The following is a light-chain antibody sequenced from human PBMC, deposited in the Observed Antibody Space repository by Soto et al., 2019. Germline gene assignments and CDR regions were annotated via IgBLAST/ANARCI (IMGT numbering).Light chain of an antibody. CDR3: QQYNAWPRT. CDR2: GAV. V-gene: IGKV3-15*01. CDR1: QSVGGD. Sequence: EVVMTQSPVTLSVSPGERATLSCRASQSVGGDLAWYQQTPGQTPRLLIYGAVTRATGVAVRFSGAGSGTEFTLTVDSLQSEDVAIYYCQQYNAWPRTFGQGTKLEI. J-gene: IGKJ2*01.